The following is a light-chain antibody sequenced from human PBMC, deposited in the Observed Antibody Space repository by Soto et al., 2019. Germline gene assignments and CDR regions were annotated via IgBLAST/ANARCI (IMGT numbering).Light chain of an antibody. V-gene: IGLV2-8*01. CDR2: EVS. CDR1: SSDVGGYNY. Sequence: QSALTQPPSASGSPGQSVTISCTGTSSDVGGYNYVSWYQQHPGKAPKLMIYEVSKRPSGVPDRFSGSKSGNTASLTVSGLQAEDEADYNCSSYAGSNNYVFGTGTKLTV. CDR3: SSYAGSNNYV. J-gene: IGLJ1*01.